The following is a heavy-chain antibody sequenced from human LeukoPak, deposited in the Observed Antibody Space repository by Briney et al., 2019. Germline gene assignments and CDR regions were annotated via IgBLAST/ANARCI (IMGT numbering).Heavy chain of an antibody. J-gene: IGHJ4*02. V-gene: IGHV1-18*01. CDR2: ISAYNGNT. D-gene: IGHD6-13*01. CDR3: ATSTGEAAAEYSFDY. CDR1: GYTFTSYG. Sequence: ASVKVSCKASGYTFTSYGISWVRQAPGQGLEWMGWISAYNGNTNYAQKLQGRVTMTTDTSTSTAYMELRSLRSDDTAVYYCATSTGEAAAEYSFDYWGQGTLVTVSS.